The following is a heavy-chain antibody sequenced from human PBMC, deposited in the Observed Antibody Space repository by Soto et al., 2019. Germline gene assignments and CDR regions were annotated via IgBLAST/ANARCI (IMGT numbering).Heavy chain of an antibody. CDR2: IYHSGST. D-gene: IGHD2-15*01. V-gene: IGHV4-4*02. J-gene: IGHJ4*02. CDR3: ARCSGVRGGSGGSCYYAY. CDR1: GGSISSSNW. Sequence: SETLSLTCAVSGGSISSSNWWSWVRQPPGKGLEWIGEIYHSGSTNYNPSLKSRVTISVDKSKNQFSLKLSSVTAADTAVYYCARCSGVRGGSGGSCYYAYWGQGTLVTVSS.